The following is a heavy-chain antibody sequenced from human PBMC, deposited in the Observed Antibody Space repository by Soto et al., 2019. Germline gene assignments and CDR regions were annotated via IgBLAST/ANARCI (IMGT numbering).Heavy chain of an antibody. Sequence: QVQLVESGGGVVQPGRSLRLSCAASGFTFSSYTISWVRQAPGQGLEWMGRIIPILGIANYAQKFQGRVTITADKSTSTAYMELSSLRSEDTAVYYCARELSDSGLFNWFDPWGQGTLVTVSS. D-gene: IGHD6-19*01. V-gene: IGHV1-69*09. CDR2: IIPILGIA. J-gene: IGHJ5*02. CDR1: GFTFSSYT. CDR3: ARELSDSGLFNWFDP.